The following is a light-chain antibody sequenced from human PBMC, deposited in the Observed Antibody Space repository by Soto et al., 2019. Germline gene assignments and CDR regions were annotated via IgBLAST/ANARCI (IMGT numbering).Light chain of an antibody. CDR2: GAS. J-gene: IGKJ2*01. V-gene: IGKV3-20*01. CDR3: QQYGGSPST. Sequence: EIVLTQSPGTLSLSPGERAALSCRASQSLSTNYLAWYQQKPGQAPRLLTYGASHRATGIPDRFSGSGSGTDFTLTISRLEPEDFAVYYCQQYGGSPSTFGQGTKLEIK. CDR1: QSLSTNY.